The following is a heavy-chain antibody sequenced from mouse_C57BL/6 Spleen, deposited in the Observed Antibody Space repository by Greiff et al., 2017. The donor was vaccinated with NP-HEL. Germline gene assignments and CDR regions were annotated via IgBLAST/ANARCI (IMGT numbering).Heavy chain of an antibody. CDR1: GYTFTSYW. J-gene: IGHJ3*01. D-gene: IGHD1-1*01. Sequence: QVHVKQPGAELVKPGASVKLSCKASGYTFTSYWMQWVKQRPGQGLEWIGEIDPSDSYTNYNQKFKGKATLTVDTSSSTAYMQLSSLTSEDSAVYYCAREDYYGSSYFAYWGQGTLVTVSA. CDR2: IDPSDSYT. CDR3: AREDYYGSSYFAY. V-gene: IGHV1-50*01.